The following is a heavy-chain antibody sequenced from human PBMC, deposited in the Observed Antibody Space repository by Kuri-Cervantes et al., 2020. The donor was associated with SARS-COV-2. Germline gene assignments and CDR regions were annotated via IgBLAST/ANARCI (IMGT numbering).Heavy chain of an antibody. CDR1: GGTFSSYA. CDR3: ARGDLGVTIFGVGAFDI. V-gene: IGHV1-69*05. Sequence: ASVKVSCKASGGTFSSYAISWVRQAPGQGLEWMGGIIPIFGTANYAQKFQGRVTITTDESTSTAYMELSSLRSEDTAVYYCARGDLGVTIFGVGAFDIWGQGTMVTVSS. J-gene: IGHJ3*02. D-gene: IGHD3-3*01. CDR2: IIPIFGTA.